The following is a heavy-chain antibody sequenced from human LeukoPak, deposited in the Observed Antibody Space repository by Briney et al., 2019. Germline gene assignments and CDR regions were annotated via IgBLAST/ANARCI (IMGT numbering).Heavy chain of an antibody. Sequence: PSETLSLTCTVSGGSISSHYWSWIRQPPGKGLEWIGYIYYSGSTNYNPSLKSRVTISVDTSKNQFSLKLSSVTAADTAVYYCARGWFYLDYWGQGTLVTVSS. CDR1: GGSISSHY. CDR2: IYYSGST. J-gene: IGHJ4*02. V-gene: IGHV4-59*11. CDR3: ARGWFYLDY. D-gene: IGHD2-15*01.